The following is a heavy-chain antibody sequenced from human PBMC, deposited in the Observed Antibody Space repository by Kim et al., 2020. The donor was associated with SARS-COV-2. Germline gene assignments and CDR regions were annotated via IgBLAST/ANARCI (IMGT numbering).Heavy chain of an antibody. V-gene: IGHV4-59*11. CDR2: VYYGGST. J-gene: IGHJ2*01. Sequence: SETLSLTCTVSGGSISGHYWTWVRQPPGKGLEFIGYVYYGGSTNYNPSLKSGVTISVDTSKNQFSLKLTSVTTADTALYFCARVWAGADLWGRGTLVTVSS. D-gene: IGHD1-26*01. CDR1: GGSISGHY. CDR3: ARVWAGADL.